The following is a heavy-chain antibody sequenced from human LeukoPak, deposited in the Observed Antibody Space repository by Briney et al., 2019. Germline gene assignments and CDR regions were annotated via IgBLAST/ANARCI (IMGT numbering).Heavy chain of an antibody. CDR2: IIPIFGTA. J-gene: IGHJ5*02. V-gene: IGHV1-69*06. CDR3: ARGETRGYSPSDWFDP. D-gene: IGHD5-12*01. CDR1: GGTFSSYA. Sequence: SVNVSCKASGGTFSSYAISWVRQAPGQGLEWMGGIIPIFGTANYAQKFQGRVTITADKSTSTAYMELSSLRSEDTPVYYCARGETRGYSPSDWFDPWGQGTLVTVSS.